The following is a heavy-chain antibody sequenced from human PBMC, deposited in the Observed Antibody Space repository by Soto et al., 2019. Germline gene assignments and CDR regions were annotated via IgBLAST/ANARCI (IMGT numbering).Heavy chain of an antibody. V-gene: IGHV4-59*08. Sequence: SETLSLTCTVSGGSISSYYWSWIRQPPGKGLEWIGYIYYSGSTNYNPSLKSRVTISVDTSKNQFSLKLSSVTAADTAVYYCARRIAAAGTFDYWGQGTLVTVSS. D-gene: IGHD6-13*01. CDR1: GGSISSYY. CDR3: ARRIAAAGTFDY. J-gene: IGHJ4*02. CDR2: IYYSGST.